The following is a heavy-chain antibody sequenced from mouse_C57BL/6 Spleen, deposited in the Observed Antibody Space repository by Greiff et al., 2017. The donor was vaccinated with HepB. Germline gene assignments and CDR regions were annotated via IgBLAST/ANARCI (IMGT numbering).Heavy chain of an antibody. D-gene: IGHD1-3*01. CDR3: AKRLGSSPMDY. V-gene: IGHV2-5*01. Sequence: VQLQQSGPGLVQPSQSLSITCTVSGFSLTSYGVHWVRQSPGKGLEWLGVICRGGSTDYNAAFLSRMSITKDNSKSQVFFKMNSLQADDTAIYYCAKRLGSSPMDYWGQGTSVTVSS. J-gene: IGHJ4*01. CDR2: ICRGGST. CDR1: GFSLTSYG.